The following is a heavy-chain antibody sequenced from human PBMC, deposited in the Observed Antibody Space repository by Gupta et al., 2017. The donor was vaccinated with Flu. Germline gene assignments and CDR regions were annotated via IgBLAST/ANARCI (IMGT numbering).Heavy chain of an antibody. D-gene: IGHD3-16*01. Sequence: FTSFSMNWVRQAPGQGLEWMGWINTKTGNPTYAQGFTGRFDFSLDTSVNTAYLQISGLRVEDTAMYYCWREGGDRNWGQGTLVTVSS. V-gene: IGHV7-4-1*02. CDR1: FTSFS. J-gene: IGHJ4*02. CDR3: WREGGDRN. CDR2: INTKTGNP.